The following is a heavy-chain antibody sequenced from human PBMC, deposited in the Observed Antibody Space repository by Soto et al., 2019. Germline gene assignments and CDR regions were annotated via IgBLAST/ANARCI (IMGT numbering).Heavy chain of an antibody. CDR2: IKEDGSEK. J-gene: IGHJ5*02. V-gene: IGHV3-7*02. Sequence: PGGSLRLSCAASRFTFSKSWMHWVRQAPGKGLEWVANIKEDGSEKYYVDSVKGRFTISRDNAKNLLYLQMNSLRVEDTAVYYCAGPYFDPWGQGTLVTVSS. CDR1: RFTFSKSW. CDR3: AGPYFDP.